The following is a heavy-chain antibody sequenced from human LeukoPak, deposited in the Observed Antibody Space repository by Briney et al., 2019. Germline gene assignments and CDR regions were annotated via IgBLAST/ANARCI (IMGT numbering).Heavy chain of an antibody. CDR2: IYITGST. D-gene: IGHD4-11*01. Sequence: SETLSLTCTVSGGSITSYYWSWIRQSAGKGLEWIGRIYITGSTTYNPSLKSRVTMSLDTSKNQFSLKLSSVTAADTAVYYCARSEGGRDYSNYFGYWGQGTLVTVSS. J-gene: IGHJ4*02. CDR3: ARSEGGRDYSNYFGY. CDR1: GGSITSYY. V-gene: IGHV4-4*07.